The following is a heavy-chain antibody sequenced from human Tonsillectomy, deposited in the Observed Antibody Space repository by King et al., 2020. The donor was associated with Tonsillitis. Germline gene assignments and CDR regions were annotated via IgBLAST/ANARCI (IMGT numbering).Heavy chain of an antibody. CDR3: AKDSYCSTFGVNGAFAI. CDR1: GFTFSNYA. J-gene: IGHJ3*02. V-gene: IGHV3-23*03. CDR2: IYSGGDST. Sequence: VQLVESGGGLVQPGGSLRLSCAASGFTFSNYAMTWVRQAPGKGLEWVSIIYSGGDSTYYADSVKGRFTISRDNSKNTLYLQMNSLRAEDTAVYYCAKDSYCSTFGVNGAFAIWGQGTMVTVSS. D-gene: IGHD6-13*01.